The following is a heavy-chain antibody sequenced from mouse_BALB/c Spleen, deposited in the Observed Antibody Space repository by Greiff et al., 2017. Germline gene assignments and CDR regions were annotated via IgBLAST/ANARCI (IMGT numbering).Heavy chain of an antibody. Sequence: VQLQQSGPGLVQPSQSLSITCTVSGFSLTSYGVHWVRQSPGKGLEWLGVIWNGGSTDYNAAFISRLSISKDNSKSQVFFKMNSLQANDTAIYYCARAPYDYCYAMDYWGRGTSVTVSS. J-gene: IGHJ4*01. CDR1: GFSLTSYG. CDR3: ARAPYDYCYAMDY. V-gene: IGHV2-2*02. CDR2: IWNGGST. D-gene: IGHD2-4*01.